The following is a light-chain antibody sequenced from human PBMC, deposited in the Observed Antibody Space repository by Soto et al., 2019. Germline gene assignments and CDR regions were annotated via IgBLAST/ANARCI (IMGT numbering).Light chain of an antibody. CDR3: CSNTASSTLV. J-gene: IGLJ1*01. CDR1: SSDIGTYNH. V-gene: IGLV2-14*01. Sequence: QSALTQPASVSGSPGQSIAISCAGTSSDIGTYNHVSWYQQHPGKAPQLIIYEDINRPSGLSSRFSGSKSGNTASLTISGLQAEVEADYFGCSNTASSTLVCGTGTKGTVL. CDR2: EDI.